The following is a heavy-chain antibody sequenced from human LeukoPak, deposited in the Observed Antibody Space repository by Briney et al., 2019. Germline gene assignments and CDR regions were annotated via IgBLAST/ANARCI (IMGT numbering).Heavy chain of an antibody. J-gene: IGHJ5*02. CDR2: IRYDGSNK. Sequence: GGSLRLSCAASGFTFSSYGMHWVPQDPGKGLEWVAFIRYDGSNKYYADSVKGRFTISRDNSKNTLYLQMNSMRAEYTAVYYCATDSYGDYEVGWFDPWGQGTLVTVSS. CDR1: GFTFSSYG. CDR3: ATDSYGDYEVGWFDP. V-gene: IGHV3-30*02. D-gene: IGHD4-17*01.